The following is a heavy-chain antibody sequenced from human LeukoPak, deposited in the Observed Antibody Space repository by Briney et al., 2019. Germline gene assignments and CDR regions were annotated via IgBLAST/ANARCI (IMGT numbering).Heavy chain of an antibody. J-gene: IGHJ4*02. CDR1: GYTFTGYY. CDR3: ARSPDILTGEKFDY. V-gene: IGHV1-2*02. Sequence: EASVKVSCKASGYTFTGYYVHWVRQAPGQGLECMGWMNPKSGGTNYAQKFEARVTMNRDTSISTAYMELSRLRFDDTAVYYCARSPDILTGEKFDYWGQGTLVTVSS. CDR2: MNPKSGGT. D-gene: IGHD3-9*01.